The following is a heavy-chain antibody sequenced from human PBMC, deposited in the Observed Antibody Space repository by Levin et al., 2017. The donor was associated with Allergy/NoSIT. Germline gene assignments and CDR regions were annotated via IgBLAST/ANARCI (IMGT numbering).Heavy chain of an antibody. CDR2: IDNHGDT. Sequence: PGGSLRLSCAASRFAVGTYMTWVRQAPGKGLECVSIIDNHGDTYYADSVKGRFTISRDTTGNILFLQMNSLRDDDTAVYYCAGDGASRHWFVTWGQGTLVTVAS. CDR3: AGDGASRHWFVT. CDR1: RFAVGTY. J-gene: IGHJ5*02. V-gene: IGHV3-53*01. D-gene: IGHD3-9*01.